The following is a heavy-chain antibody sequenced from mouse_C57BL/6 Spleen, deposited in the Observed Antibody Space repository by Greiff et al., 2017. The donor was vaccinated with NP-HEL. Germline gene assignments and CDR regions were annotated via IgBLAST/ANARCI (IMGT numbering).Heavy chain of an antibody. CDR1: GFTFSSYT. Sequence: EVKLVESGGGLVKPGGSLKLSCAASGFTFSSYTMSWVRQTPEKRLEWVATISGGGGNTYYPDSVKGRFTISRDNAKNTLYLQMSSLRSEDTALYYCARRGGLLPYFDYWGQGTTLTVSS. J-gene: IGHJ2*01. V-gene: IGHV5-9*01. CDR2: ISGGGGNT. CDR3: ARRGGLLPYFDY. D-gene: IGHD2-3*01.